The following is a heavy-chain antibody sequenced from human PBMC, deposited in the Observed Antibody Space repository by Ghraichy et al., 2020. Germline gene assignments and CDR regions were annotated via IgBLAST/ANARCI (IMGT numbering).Heavy chain of an antibody. CDR1: GGSISSYY. Sequence: SETLSLTCTVSGGSISSYYWSWIRQPPGKGLEWIGYIYYSGSTNYNPSLKSRVTISVDTSKNQFSLKLSSVTAADTAVYYCARDTGGYSSGRVHRIYYFDYWGQGTLVTVSS. V-gene: IGHV4-59*01. CDR3: ARDTGGYSSGRVHRIYYFDY. D-gene: IGHD6-19*01. CDR2: IYYSGST. J-gene: IGHJ4*02.